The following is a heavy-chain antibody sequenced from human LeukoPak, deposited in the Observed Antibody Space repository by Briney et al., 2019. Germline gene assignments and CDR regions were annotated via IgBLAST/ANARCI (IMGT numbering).Heavy chain of an antibody. D-gene: IGHD4-23*01. Sequence: PGGSLRLSCAASGFTFSSYAMHWVRQAPGKGLEWVAVISYDGSNKYYADSVKGRFTISRDNSKNTLYLQMNSLRAEDTAVYSCARAPNGGFLDYWGQGTLVTVSS. CDR2: ISYDGSNK. CDR3: ARAPNGGFLDY. J-gene: IGHJ4*02. CDR1: GFTFSSYA. V-gene: IGHV3-30*04.